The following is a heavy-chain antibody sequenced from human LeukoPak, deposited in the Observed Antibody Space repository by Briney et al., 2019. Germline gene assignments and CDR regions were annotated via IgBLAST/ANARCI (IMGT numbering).Heavy chain of an antibody. Sequence: GGSLRLSCAASGFTFSSFAMHWVRQAPGKGLEWVAFISYDGSNKYYADSLRGHFTISRDNSKNTLNRQRTGLRAENTAVYYGARGNMGERGNYLDYWGQGTLSPSPQ. J-gene: IGHJ4*02. CDR1: GFTFSSFA. D-gene: IGHD3-10*01. V-gene: IGHV3-30-3*01. CDR2: ISYDGSNK. CDR3: ARGNMGERGNYLDY.